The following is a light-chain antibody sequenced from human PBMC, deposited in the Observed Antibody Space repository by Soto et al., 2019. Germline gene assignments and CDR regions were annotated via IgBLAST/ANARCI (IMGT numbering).Light chain of an antibody. CDR2: LAS. V-gene: IGKV1-9*01. J-gene: IGKJ4*01. CDR1: QDISRS. Sequence: IQLTQSPSSLSASVGDRVTITCRASQDISRSVAWYQQKPGNAPQLLIYLASNLQGDVPPRFSGSGSGTEFTLTISGLRPEDFATYHCQQLYGYPRTFGGGTKVDIK. CDR3: QQLYGYPRT.